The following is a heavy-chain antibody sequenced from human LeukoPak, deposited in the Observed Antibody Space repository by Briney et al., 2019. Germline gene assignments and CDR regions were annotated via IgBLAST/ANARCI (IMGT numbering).Heavy chain of an antibody. CDR2: ISAYNGNT. Sequence: GASVKVSCKASGYTFTSNGISWVRQVPGQGLEWMGWISAYNGNTNYAQKLQGRVTMTTDTSTSTAYMELRSLRSDDTAVYYCARDHPFSYDFWSGYYGYWGQGTLVTVSS. D-gene: IGHD3-3*01. CDR1: GYTFTSNG. J-gene: IGHJ4*02. CDR3: ARDHPFSYDFWSGYYGY. V-gene: IGHV1-18*01.